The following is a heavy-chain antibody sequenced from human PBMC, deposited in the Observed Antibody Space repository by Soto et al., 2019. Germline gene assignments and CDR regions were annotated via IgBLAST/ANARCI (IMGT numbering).Heavy chain of an antibody. D-gene: IGHD5-12*01. J-gene: IGHJ4*02. CDR3: VKIDSDGYDSAWFDY. V-gene: IGHV3-64D*08. Sequence: GGSLRLSCSASGFTFSSYAMHWVRQAPGKGLEYVSAISSNGGSTYYADSVKGRFTISRDNSKNTLYLQMSSLRAEDTAVYYCVKIDSDGYDSAWFDYWGQGTLVTVSS. CDR1: GFTFSSYA. CDR2: ISSNGGST.